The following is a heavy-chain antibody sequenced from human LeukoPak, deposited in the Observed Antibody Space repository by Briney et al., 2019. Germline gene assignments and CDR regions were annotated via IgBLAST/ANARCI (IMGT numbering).Heavy chain of an antibody. V-gene: IGHV3-30*18. J-gene: IGHJ4*02. CDR3: AKEGTAQISTWYDN. D-gene: IGHD2-21*02. CDR2: ISYEGRTM. CDR1: GFTFSTYA. Sequence: PGGPLRLSCAASGFTFSTYAMSWVRQAPGKGLEWVAVISYEGRTMYYGDSVKGRFTISRDNSRNTLFLQMNSLSPDDTAVYYCAKEGTAQISTWYDNWGQGTLVTVSS.